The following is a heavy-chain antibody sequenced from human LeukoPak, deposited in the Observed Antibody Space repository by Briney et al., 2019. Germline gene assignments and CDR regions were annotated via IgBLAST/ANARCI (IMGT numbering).Heavy chain of an antibody. CDR2: IQYNGGNK. CDR3: AKDLSQYDSSGYRYFDY. J-gene: IGHJ4*02. Sequence: GGSLRLSCAASGFTFSTYGVHWVRQAPGKGLEWVAFIQYNGGNKYYADSVKGRFTISRDNSHNTLYLQMDSLRAEDTAVYYCAKDLSQYDSSGYRYFDYWGQGSPVTVSS. CDR1: GFTFSTYG. D-gene: IGHD3-22*01. V-gene: IGHV3-30*02.